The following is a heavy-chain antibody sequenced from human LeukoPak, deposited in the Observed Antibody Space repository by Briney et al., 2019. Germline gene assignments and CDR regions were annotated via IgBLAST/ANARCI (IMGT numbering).Heavy chain of an antibody. V-gene: IGHV3-53*01. CDR2: IYSGGST. CDR1: GFTVSSNY. J-gene: IGHJ3*02. Sequence: GGSLRLSCAASGFTVSSNYMSWVRQAPGKGLEWVSVIYSGGSTYYADSVKGRFTISRDNSKNTLYLQMNSLRAEDTAVYYCARGTRSVEDAFDIWGQGTMVTVSS. D-gene: IGHD1-14*01. CDR3: ARGTRSVEDAFDI.